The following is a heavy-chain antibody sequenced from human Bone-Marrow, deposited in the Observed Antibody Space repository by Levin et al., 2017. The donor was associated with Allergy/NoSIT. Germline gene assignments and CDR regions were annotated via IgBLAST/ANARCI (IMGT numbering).Heavy chain of an antibody. Sequence: GSLRLSCAVYGESFSGYYWSWIRQAPGKGLEWIGEFKYIGSTDYNPSLKSRVTISADTSKNQFSLKLTSVTAADTAVYYCARSMIRGVIWYWGQGTLVIVSS. J-gene: IGHJ4*02. D-gene: IGHD3-10*01. CDR2: FKYIGST. CDR3: ARSMIRGVIWY. CDR1: GESFSGYY. V-gene: IGHV4-34*01.